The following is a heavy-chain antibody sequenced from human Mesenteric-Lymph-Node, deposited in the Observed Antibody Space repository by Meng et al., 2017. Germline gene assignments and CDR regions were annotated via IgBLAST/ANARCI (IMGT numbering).Heavy chain of an antibody. CDR3: ARDVIGDYLVYIDY. CDR2: INPNSGAT. J-gene: IGHJ4*02. Sequence: ASVKVSCKASGYTFTGYYMNWVRQAPGQGLEWMGWINPNSGATNYAQKFQGRVTMTRDTSISTAYMELTGLTSDDTAVYYCARDVIGDYLVYIDYWGQGTLVTVSS. D-gene: IGHD7-27*01. V-gene: IGHV1-2*02. CDR1: GYTFTGYY.